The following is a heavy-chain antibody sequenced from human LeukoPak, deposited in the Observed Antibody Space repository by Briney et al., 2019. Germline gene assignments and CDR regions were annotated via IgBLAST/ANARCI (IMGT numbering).Heavy chain of an antibody. V-gene: IGHV4-38-2*02. CDR2: IYHSGST. D-gene: IGHD3-10*01. Sequence: EASETLSLTCTVSDYSIGSGYYWGWIRQPPGKGLEWIGSIYHSGSTYYNPSLKSRVTISVDTSKNQFSLKLSSVTAADTAVYYCARQKWITMVRGVINWFDPWGQGTLVTVSS. J-gene: IGHJ5*02. CDR1: DYSIGSGYY. CDR3: ARQKWITMVRGVINWFDP.